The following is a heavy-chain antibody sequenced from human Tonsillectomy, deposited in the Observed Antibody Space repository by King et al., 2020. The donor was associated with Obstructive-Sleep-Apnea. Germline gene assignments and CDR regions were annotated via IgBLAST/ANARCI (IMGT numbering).Heavy chain of an antibody. J-gene: IGHJ4*02. CDR3: AKYENSGGSAWYPLDY. CDR2: ISFDGDNK. V-gene: IGHV3-30*18. D-gene: IGHD6-19*01. Sequence: VQLVESGGGVVQPGRSLRLSCAASGFTFTNYGMHWVRQAPGKGLEWVAVISFDGDNKFYTESLQGRFIISRDNSKITLYLQMNSLRVEDTAMYFCAKYENSGGSAWYPLDYWGQGILVTVSS. CDR1: GFTFTNYG.